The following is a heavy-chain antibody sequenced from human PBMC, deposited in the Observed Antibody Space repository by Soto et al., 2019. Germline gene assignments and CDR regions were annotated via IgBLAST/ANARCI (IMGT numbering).Heavy chain of an antibody. CDR2: IIPIFGTA. CDR1: GGTFSSYA. CDR3: AREGVNGQSDY. Sequence: ASVKVSCKASGGTFSSYAISWVRQAPGQGLEWMGGIIPIFGTANYAQKFQGRLTITAEESTSTAYMELSSLRPEDTAVYYCAREGVNGQSDYWGQGTLVTVSS. J-gene: IGHJ4*02. D-gene: IGHD2-8*01. V-gene: IGHV1-69*13.